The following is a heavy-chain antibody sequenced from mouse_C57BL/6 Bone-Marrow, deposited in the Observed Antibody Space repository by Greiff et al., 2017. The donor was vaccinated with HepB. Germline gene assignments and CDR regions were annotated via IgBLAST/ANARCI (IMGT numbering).Heavy chain of an antibody. V-gene: IGHV1-52*01. CDR1: GYTFTSYW. D-gene: IGHD2-2*01. CDR3: ARVCLYGHAWFAD. CDR2: IDPSDSEN. Sequence: QVQLQQPGAELVRPGSSVKLSCKASGYTFTSYWMHWVKQRPIQGLEWIGNIDPSDSENHYNQKFKDKATLTVDKSSSTAYMQLSSLTSEDSAVYDCARVCLYGHAWFADGGQGTLVTVSA. J-gene: IGHJ3*01.